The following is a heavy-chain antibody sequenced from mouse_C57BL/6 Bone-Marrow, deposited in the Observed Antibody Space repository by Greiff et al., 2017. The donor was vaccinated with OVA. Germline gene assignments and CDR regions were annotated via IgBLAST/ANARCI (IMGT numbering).Heavy chain of an antibody. CDR2: IWRGGST. D-gene: IGHD1-1*01. J-gene: IGHJ4*01. Sequence: QVQLQQSGPGLVQPSQSLSITCTVSGFSLTSYGVHWVRQSPGKGLEWLGVIWRGGSTDYTAAFMSRLSITKDNSKSQVVFKMNSLQADDTAIYYCATHYVGSSYARDYWGQGTSVTVSS. CDR1: GFSLTSYG. CDR3: ATHYVGSSYARDY. V-gene: IGHV2-5*01.